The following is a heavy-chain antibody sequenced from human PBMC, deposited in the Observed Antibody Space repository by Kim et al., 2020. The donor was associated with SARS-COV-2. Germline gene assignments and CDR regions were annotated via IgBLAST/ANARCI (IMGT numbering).Heavy chain of an antibody. CDR1: GFTFSSYA. V-gene: IGHV3-23*01. D-gene: IGHD3-10*01. J-gene: IGHJ4*02. CDR2: ISGSGGST. CDR3: AKGPASGSFYY. Sequence: LSLTCAASGFTFSSYAMSWVRQAPGKGLEWVSTISGSGGSTYYADSVKGQFTISRDNSKNTLYLQMSSLRAEDTALYYCAKGPASGSFYYWGQGTLVTVSS.